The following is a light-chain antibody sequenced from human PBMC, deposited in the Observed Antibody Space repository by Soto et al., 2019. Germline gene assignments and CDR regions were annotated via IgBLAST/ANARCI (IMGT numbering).Light chain of an antibody. CDR3: SAWDNSLSGYV. CDR2: TAG. V-gene: IGLV1-44*01. J-gene: IGLJ1*01. CDR1: SSNIGSNT. Sequence: QSVLTQPLSASASPGQRVTISCSGGSSNIGSNTVAWYQHLPGTAPPRLIFTAGQRPSGVPGRFSGSKSGTSASLAISERQSEDAGDDYCSAWDNSLSGYVFGPGTKVTVL.